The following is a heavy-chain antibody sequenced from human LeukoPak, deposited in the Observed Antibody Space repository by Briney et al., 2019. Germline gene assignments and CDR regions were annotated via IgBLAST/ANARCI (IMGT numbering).Heavy chain of an antibody. V-gene: IGHV3-30*01. J-gene: IGHJ5*01. CDR3: ARDPYDSGWFDY. D-gene: IGHD3-22*01. CDR1: GFTFRSYS. Sequence: GGSLRLSCAASGFTFRSYSMHWVRQAPGKGPEWVAVISYDGSTQYYADSVKGRFTISRDNSKNTLYLQLNSLRADDTAVYYCARDPYDSGWFDYWGQGTLLTVSP. CDR2: ISYDGSTQ.